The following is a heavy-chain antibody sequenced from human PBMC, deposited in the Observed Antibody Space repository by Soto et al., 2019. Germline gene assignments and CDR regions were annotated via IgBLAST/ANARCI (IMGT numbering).Heavy chain of an antibody. J-gene: IGHJ6*02. V-gene: IGHV4-59*01. D-gene: IGHD4-17*01. CDR2: IYYSGST. Sequence: SETLSLTCTVSGGSISSYYWSWIRQPPGKGLEWIGHIYYSGSTNYNPSLKSRVTISVDTSKNPFPLKLSSVTAADTAVYYCASMDYDYGDYYGMDVWGQGTTVTV. CDR1: GGSISSYY. CDR3: ASMDYDYGDYYGMDV.